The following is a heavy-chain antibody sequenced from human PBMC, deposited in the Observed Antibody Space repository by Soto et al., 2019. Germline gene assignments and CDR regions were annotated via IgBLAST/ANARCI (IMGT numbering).Heavy chain of an antibody. Sequence: EVQLLESGGGLVQPGGSLRLSCAASGFTFSDYARNWVRQAPGKGLEWVSGISGSGGDTYYADSVNGRFTISRDNSKNTLYLQMSSLRAEDTAVYLCAKGGCSGVSCGWFDPWGQGTLVTVSS. CDR1: GFTFSDYA. D-gene: IGHD2-15*01. CDR3: AKGGCSGVSCGWFDP. CDR2: ISGSGGDT. J-gene: IGHJ5*02. V-gene: IGHV3-23*01.